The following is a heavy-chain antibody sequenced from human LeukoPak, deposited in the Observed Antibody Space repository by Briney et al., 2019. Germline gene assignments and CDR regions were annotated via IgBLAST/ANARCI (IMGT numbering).Heavy chain of an antibody. CDR1: GFTFDDYA. D-gene: IGHD1-1*01. CDR2: ISWNSGSI. V-gene: IGHV3-9*01. CDR3: ARGLGRFDY. J-gene: IGHJ4*02. Sequence: GGSLRLSCAASGFTFDDYAMHWVRQAPGKGLEWVSGISWNSGSIGYADSVKGRFTISRDNAKNSLYLQMNSLRAEDTAVYYCARGLGRFDYWGQGTLVTVSS.